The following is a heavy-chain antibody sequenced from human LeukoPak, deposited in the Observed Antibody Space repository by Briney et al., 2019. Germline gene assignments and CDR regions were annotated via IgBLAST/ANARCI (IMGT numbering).Heavy chain of an antibody. V-gene: IGHV1-18*01. CDR2: ISAYNGNT. D-gene: IGHD6-6*01. J-gene: IGHJ4*02. CDR1: GYTFISYG. CDR3: ARSIAARPDY. Sequence: ASVKVSCKASGYTFISYGISWVRQAPGQGLEWMGWISAYNGNTNYAQKFQGRVTMTRDTSTSTVYMELSSLRSEDTAVYYCARSIAARPDYWGQGTLVTVSS.